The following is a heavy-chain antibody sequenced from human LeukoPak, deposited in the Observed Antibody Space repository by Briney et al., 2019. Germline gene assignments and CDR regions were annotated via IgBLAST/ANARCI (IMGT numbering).Heavy chain of an antibody. Sequence: GGSLRLSCAASGFTFSNAWMSWVRPAPGKGLEWVGRIKSKTDGGTTDYAAPVKGRFTISRDDSKNTLYLQMNSLKTEDTAVYYCTTDFGVPDSPVGYWGQGTLVTVSS. CDR2: IKSKTDGGTT. J-gene: IGHJ4*02. CDR3: TTDFGVPDSPVGY. CDR1: GFTFSNAW. V-gene: IGHV3-15*01. D-gene: IGHD1-14*01.